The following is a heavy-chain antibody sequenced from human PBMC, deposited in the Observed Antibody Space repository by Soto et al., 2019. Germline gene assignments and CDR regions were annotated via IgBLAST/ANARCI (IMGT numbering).Heavy chain of an antibody. CDR1: GFTFSSYS. V-gene: IGHV3-21*01. CDR2: ISSSSSYI. Sequence: EVQLVESGGGLVKPGGSLRLSCAASGFTFSSYSMNWVRQAPGKGLEWVSSISSSSSYIYYADSVKGRFTISRDNAKNSLYLQMNSLGAEDTAVYYCARGRFGNWFDPWGQGTLVTVSS. CDR3: ARGRFGNWFDP. J-gene: IGHJ5*02. D-gene: IGHD3-16*01.